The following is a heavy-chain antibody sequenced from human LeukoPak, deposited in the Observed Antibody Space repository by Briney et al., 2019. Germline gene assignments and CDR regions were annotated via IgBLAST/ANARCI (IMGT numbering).Heavy chain of an antibody. Sequence: SETLSLTCTVSGGSISSSSYYWGWIRQSPGKGLEWIGSIYYSGSTDCNPSLKSRVTISVDTSKNQFSLKLSSVTAADTAVYYCARGSDYEKGDAFDIWGQGTMVTVSS. CDR2: IYYSGST. CDR3: ARGSDYEKGDAFDI. J-gene: IGHJ3*02. CDR1: GGSISSSSYY. V-gene: IGHV4-39*07. D-gene: IGHD5-12*01.